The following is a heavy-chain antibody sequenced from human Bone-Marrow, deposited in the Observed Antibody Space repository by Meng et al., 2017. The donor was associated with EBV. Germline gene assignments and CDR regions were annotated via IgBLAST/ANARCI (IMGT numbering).Heavy chain of an antibody. CDR3: ARGGGVGYGDYVNY. Sequence: VQQQQWGAELLVPRRPRPSTGAFYGGSLRVYYWNWIRQAPGKGLEWIGEINHGGSTNYNPSLKSRVIISVDTSKNQFSLKLKSVTATDTAVYYCARGGGVGYGDYVNYWGQGTLVTVSS. CDR2: INHGGST. V-gene: IGHV4-34*01. D-gene: IGHD4-17*01. CDR1: GGSLRVYY. J-gene: IGHJ4*02.